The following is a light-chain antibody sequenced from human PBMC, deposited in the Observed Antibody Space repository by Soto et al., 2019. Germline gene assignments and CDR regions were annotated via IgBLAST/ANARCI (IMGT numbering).Light chain of an antibody. J-gene: IGLJ3*02. CDR3: QSYDSSLSALWV. Sequence: QSALTQPRSVSGSPGQAVTFSCTGTNSDVGAYNYVSWYRQHPGKAPKVIIYDVSKRPSGVPDRFSGSKSGTSASLAITGLQAEDEADYYCQSYDSSLSALWVFGGGTKLTVL. CDR1: NSDVGAYNY. CDR2: DVS. V-gene: IGLV2-11*01.